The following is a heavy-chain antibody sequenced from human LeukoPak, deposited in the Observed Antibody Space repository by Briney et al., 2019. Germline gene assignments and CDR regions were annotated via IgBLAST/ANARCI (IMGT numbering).Heavy chain of an antibody. D-gene: IGHD5-24*01. V-gene: IGHV1-8*01. CDR3: ARVALGRRWLQTSYYYGMDV. Sequence: GASVKVSCKASGYTFTSYDINWVRQATGQGLEWMGWMNPNSGNTGYAQKFQGRVTITADESTSTAYMELSSLRSEDTAVYYCARVALGRRWLQTSYYYGMDVWGQGTTVTVSS. CDR2: MNPNSGNT. CDR1: GYTFTSYD. J-gene: IGHJ6*02.